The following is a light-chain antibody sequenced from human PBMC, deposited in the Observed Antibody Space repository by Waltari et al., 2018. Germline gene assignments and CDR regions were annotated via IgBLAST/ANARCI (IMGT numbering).Light chain of an antibody. V-gene: IGLV1-47*01. CDR2: RNN. CDR3: AAWDDSLSGRV. Sequence: QSVLTQPPSASGTPGQRVTISCSGSRSNIGSNYVYWYQQVPGTAPKLLIYRNNRRPSVVPDRFSGSKSGTSASLAISGLRSEDEVDYYCAAWDDSLSGRVFGGGTKVTVL. J-gene: IGLJ3*02. CDR1: RSNIGSNY.